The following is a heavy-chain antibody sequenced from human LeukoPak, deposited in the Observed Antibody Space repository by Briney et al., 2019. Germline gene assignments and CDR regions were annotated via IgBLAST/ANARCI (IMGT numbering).Heavy chain of an antibody. J-gene: IGHJ4*02. CDR3: ARMVRGVIITSYYFDY. Sequence: PSETLSLTCTVSGGSISSYYWSWIRQPPGKGLEWIGYIYYSGSTNYNPSLKSRVTISVDTSKNQFSLKLSSVTAADTAVYYCARMVRGVIITSYYFDYWGQGTLVTVSS. CDR1: GGSISSYY. CDR2: IYYSGST. D-gene: IGHD3-10*01. V-gene: IGHV4-59*08.